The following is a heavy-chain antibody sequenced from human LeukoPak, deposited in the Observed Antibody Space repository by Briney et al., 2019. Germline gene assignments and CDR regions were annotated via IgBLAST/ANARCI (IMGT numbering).Heavy chain of an antibody. J-gene: IGHJ4*02. Sequence: GALRLSCAASGFFSTDYYHKWIRPAPREGRDWVYYSSVSAHETNYIDSVMGRFTISRDNDKKSVYLQMNSLRVEYTAVYYCVRLARLAADWGQGAPVTVSS. D-gene: IGHD6-19*01. V-gene: IGHV3-11*03. CDR2: SSVSAHET. CDR3: VRLARLAAD. CDR1: GFFSTDYY.